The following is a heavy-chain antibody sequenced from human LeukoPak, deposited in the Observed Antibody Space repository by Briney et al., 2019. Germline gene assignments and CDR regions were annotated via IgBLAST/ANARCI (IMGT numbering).Heavy chain of an antibody. V-gene: IGHV3-30*02. CDR2: IRYDGSNK. J-gene: IGHJ6*03. CDR3: AKAGYEYCSGGSCRTSNYYYYYMDV. Sequence: PGGSLRLSCAASGFTFSSYGMHWVRQAPGKGLEWVAFIRYDGSNKYYADSVKGRFTISRDNSKNTLYLQMNSLRAEDTAVYYCAKAGYEYCSGGSCRTSNYYYYYMDVWGKGTTVTISS. D-gene: IGHD2-15*01. CDR1: GFTFSSYG.